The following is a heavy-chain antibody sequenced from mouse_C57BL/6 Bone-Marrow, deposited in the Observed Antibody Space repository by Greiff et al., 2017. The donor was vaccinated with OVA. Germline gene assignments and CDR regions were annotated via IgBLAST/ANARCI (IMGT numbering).Heavy chain of an antibody. CDR3: TTTVVATPAWLAY. Sequence: EVQLHQSGAELVRPGASVKLSCTASGFNIKDDYMHWVKQRPEQGLEWIGWIVPENGDTAYASKFQGKATITADTSSNAAYLQLSSLTSEDTAVYYCTTTVVATPAWLAYWGQGTLVTVSA. CDR2: IVPENGDT. J-gene: IGHJ3*01. D-gene: IGHD1-1*01. CDR1: GFNIKDDY. V-gene: IGHV14-4*01.